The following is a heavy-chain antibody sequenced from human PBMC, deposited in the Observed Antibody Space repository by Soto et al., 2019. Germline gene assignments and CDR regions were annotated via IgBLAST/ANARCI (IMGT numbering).Heavy chain of an antibody. D-gene: IGHD3-3*01. Sequence: GGSLRLSCAASGFTFSSYGMHWVRQAPGKGLEWVAVISYDGSNKYYADSVKGRFTISRDNSKNTLYLQMNSLRAEDTAVYYCAREALYDFWSGYYPYYYYGMDVWGQGTTVTVSS. V-gene: IGHV3-30*03. CDR2: ISYDGSNK. CDR3: AREALYDFWSGYYPYYYYGMDV. CDR1: GFTFSSYG. J-gene: IGHJ6*02.